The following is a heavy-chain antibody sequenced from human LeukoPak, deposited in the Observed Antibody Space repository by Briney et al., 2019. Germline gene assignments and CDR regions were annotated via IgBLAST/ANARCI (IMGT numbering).Heavy chain of an antibody. CDR1: GYTFTSYY. Sequence: ASVKVSCKASGYTFTSYYMHWVRQAPGQGLEWMGIINPSGGSTSYAQKLQGRVTMTTDTSTSTAYMELRSLRSDDTAVYYCARFDSSGYPIVTYYFDYWGQGTLVTVSS. CDR2: INPSGGST. J-gene: IGHJ4*02. CDR3: ARFDSSGYPIVTYYFDY. D-gene: IGHD3-22*01. V-gene: IGHV1-46*01.